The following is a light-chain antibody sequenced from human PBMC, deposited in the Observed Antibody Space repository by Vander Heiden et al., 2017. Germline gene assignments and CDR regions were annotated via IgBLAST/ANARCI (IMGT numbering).Light chain of an antibody. J-gene: IGKJ1*01. CDR1: QSVSSSY. Sequence: EIVLPQSPGTLSLSPGARATLSCRASQSVSSSYLAWYQQKPGQAPRLLIYGASSRATGIPDRFSGSGSGTDFTLTISRLEPEDFAVYYCQQYGSSPTFGQGTKVEIK. CDR3: QQYGSSPT. V-gene: IGKV3-20*01. CDR2: GAS.